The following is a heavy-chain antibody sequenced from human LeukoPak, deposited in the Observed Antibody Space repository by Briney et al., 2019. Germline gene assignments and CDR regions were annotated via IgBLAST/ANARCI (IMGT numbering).Heavy chain of an antibody. CDR2: IYTSGST. CDR1: GGSISSGSHY. J-gene: IGHJ4*02. D-gene: IGHD3-16*01. Sequence: SETLSLTCTVSGGSISSGSHYWSWIRQPAGKGLEWIGCIYTSGSTNYNPSLKSRVTISVDTSKNQFSLKPSSVTAAETAVYYCPRAWGPRSYENPLDYWGQGTLVTVSS. V-gene: IGHV4-61*02. CDR3: PRAWGPRSYENPLDY.